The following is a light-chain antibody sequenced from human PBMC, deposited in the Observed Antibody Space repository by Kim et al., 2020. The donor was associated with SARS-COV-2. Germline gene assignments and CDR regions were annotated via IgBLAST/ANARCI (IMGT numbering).Light chain of an antibody. CDR2: SND. CDR1: KSNVGGRS. J-gene: IGLJ3*02. CDR3: ATWDDSLSGRV. Sequence: QLVLTQPPSVSGTPGQRVTISCSGSKSNVGGRSVNWYQQLPGTAPQLVIYSNDQRPSGVPDRFSGSKSGTSASLAISGLQSEDEADYYCATWDDSLSGRVFGGGTKVTVL. V-gene: IGLV1-44*01.